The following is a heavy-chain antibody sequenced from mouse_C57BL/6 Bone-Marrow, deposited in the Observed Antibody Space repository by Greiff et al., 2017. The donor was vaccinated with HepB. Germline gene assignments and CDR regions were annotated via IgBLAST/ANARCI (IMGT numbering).Heavy chain of an antibody. CDR2: IDPSDSYT. V-gene: IGHV1-69*01. Sequence: VQLQQPGAELVMPGASVKLSCKASGYTFTSYWMHWVKQRPGQGLEWIGEIDPSDSYTNYNQKFKGKSTLTVDKSSSTAYMQLSSLTSEDSAVYYCARGGDYYGSSQRFDYWGQGTTLTVSS. CDR1: GYTFTSYW. D-gene: IGHD1-1*01. J-gene: IGHJ2*01. CDR3: ARGGDYYGSSQRFDY.